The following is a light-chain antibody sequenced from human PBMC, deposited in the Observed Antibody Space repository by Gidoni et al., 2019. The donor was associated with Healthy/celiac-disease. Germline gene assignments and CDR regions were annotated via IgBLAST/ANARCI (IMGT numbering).Light chain of an antibody. Sequence: SYELTQPPSVSVFPGQPARITCSGDALPKQYAYWYQQKPGQAPVLVIYKDSERPSGIPERFSGSSSGTTVTLTISGVQAEDEADYYCQSADSSGTYQVFGGGTKLTVL. CDR2: KDS. CDR3: QSADSSGTYQV. CDR1: ALPKQY. V-gene: IGLV3-25*03. J-gene: IGLJ2*01.